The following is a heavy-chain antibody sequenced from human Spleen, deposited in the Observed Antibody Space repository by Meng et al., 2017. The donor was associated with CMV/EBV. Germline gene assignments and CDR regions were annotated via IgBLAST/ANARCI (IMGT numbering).Heavy chain of an antibody. CDR1: GFTFSSYA. CDR2: ISYDGSNK. Sequence: GESLKISCAASGFTFSSYAMHWVRQAPGKGLEWVAVISYDGSNKYYADSVKGRFTISRDNSKNTLYLQMNSLRAEDTAVYYCARDITIFGVVITPYYYYYYGMDVWGQGTTVTVSS. CDR3: ARDITIFGVVITPYYYYYYGMDV. V-gene: IGHV3-30-3*01. J-gene: IGHJ6*02. D-gene: IGHD3-3*01.